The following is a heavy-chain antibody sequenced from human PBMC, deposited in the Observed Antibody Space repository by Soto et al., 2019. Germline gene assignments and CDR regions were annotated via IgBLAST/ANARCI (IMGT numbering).Heavy chain of an antibody. CDR2: ISNDGSNR. D-gene: IGHD3-10*01. J-gene: IGHJ6*02. CDR1: GFTFSSYG. CDR3: AKDQGSGFGDLAGKYYYGLDV. V-gene: IGHV3-30*18. Sequence: GGSLRLSCAASGFTFSSYGMHWVRQAPGKGLEWVAVISNDGSNRYNADSVKGRFTISRDKSKNTLYPQMNSLRVEDTAVYYCAKDQGSGFGDLAGKYYYGLDVWGQGTTVTVSS.